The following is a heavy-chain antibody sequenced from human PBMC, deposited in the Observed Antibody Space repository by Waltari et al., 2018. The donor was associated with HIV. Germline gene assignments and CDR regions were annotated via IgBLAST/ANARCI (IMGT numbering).Heavy chain of an antibody. D-gene: IGHD2-21*01. Sequence: EVDLVESGGGLVKPGGSLRLSCAGSGFSFGDYSMIWVRQAPGKGLEWVSVISSGSTYADYRDSVKGRFTVSRDNAEKTLYLQMNSLGVEDTAVYYCARAPPHMGQGYGLDVWGQGTTVTVS. CDR1: GFSFGDYS. J-gene: IGHJ6*02. CDR3: ARAPPHMGQGYGLDV. CDR2: ISSGSTYA. V-gene: IGHV3-21*01.